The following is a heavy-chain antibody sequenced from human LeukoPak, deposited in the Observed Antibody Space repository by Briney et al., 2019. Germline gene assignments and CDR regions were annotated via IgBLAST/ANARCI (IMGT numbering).Heavy chain of an antibody. CDR3: ARDPYSGTYGNTYYYYMDV. V-gene: IGHV3-48*03. CDR2: ISSSGSTI. CDR1: GFTFSSYE. Sequence: GGSLRLSCAASGFTFSSYEMNWVRQAPGKGLEWVSYISSSGSTIYYADSVKGRFTISRDNAKNSLYLQMNSLRAEDTAVYYCARDPYSGTYGNTYYYYMDVWGKGTTVTISS. J-gene: IGHJ6*03. D-gene: IGHD1-26*01.